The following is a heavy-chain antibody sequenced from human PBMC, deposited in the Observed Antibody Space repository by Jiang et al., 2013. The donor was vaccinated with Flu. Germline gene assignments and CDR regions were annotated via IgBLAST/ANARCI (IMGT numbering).Heavy chain of an antibody. Sequence: GPGLVKPSETLSLTCTVSGGSIITDTHQWGWIRQTPGKGLEWIGRIYHSGSADYNPSLKSRVTMLVDTPKNQFSLRLGSVTAADTAVYYCARVGKYSGFEALYFDYWGQGILVTV. D-gene: IGHD5-12*01. CDR1: GGSIITDTHQ. V-gene: IGHV4-39*07. CDR3: ARVGKYSGFEALYFDY. CDR2: IYHSGSA. J-gene: IGHJ4*01.